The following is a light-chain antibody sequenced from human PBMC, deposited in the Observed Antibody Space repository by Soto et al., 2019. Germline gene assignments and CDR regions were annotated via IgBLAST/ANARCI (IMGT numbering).Light chain of an antibody. V-gene: IGLV2-14*01. J-gene: IGLJ1*01. CDR1: SSDVGGYNF. Sequence: QSVLTQPASVSGSPGQSIAISCTGTSSDVGGYNFVSWYQQHPHKAPKLMIYDVSNRPSGVSNRFSGSKSGNTASLTISGLQPEDEADYYCSSYTTSNTRQIVFGTGTKVTVL. CDR3: SSYTTSNTRQIV. CDR2: DVS.